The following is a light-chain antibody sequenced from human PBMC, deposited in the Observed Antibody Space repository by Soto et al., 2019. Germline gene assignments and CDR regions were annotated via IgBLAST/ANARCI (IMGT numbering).Light chain of an antibody. CDR1: QSVSIY. CDR3: QQSYSTPT. CDR2: ASS. J-gene: IGKJ2*01. Sequence: DIQMTQSPSSLSASVGDRVTITCRTSQSVSIYVNWYQQKPGKAPILLIYASSSLQSGVPSGFSGSGSGTDFTLTISSLEPEDFATYYCQQSYSTPTFGQGTKVDIK. V-gene: IGKV1-39*01.